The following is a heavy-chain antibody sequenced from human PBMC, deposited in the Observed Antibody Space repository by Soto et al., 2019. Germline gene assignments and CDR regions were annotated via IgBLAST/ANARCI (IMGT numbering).Heavy chain of an antibody. Sequence: ASVKVSCKASGYIFTSYYIHWVRQAPGQGLEWMGWINPFDGSRMFAQSFQGRVTMTRDTSTSTVYMEVSSLRSEDTAVYYCARVQGYCTNGVCYSYDGMDVWGQGTTVTVSS. CDR3: ARVQGYCTNGVCYSYDGMDV. CDR2: INPFDGSR. V-gene: IGHV1-46*01. D-gene: IGHD2-8*01. J-gene: IGHJ6*02. CDR1: GYIFTSYY.